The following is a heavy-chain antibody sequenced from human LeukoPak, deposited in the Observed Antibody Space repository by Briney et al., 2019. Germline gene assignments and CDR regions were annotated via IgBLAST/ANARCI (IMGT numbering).Heavy chain of an antibody. D-gene: IGHD3-16*01. Sequence: GGSLRLSCAASGFTFSTYAMSWVRQAPGKGLEWVSAISGSGGSTYYADSVKGRFTISRDNSRNTLYLQMNSLRAEDTAVYYCAKDYSYDSPLHRYSDYWGQGTLVTVSS. CDR3: AKDYSYDSPLHRYSDY. CDR2: ISGSGGST. V-gene: IGHV3-23*01. CDR1: GFTFSTYA. J-gene: IGHJ4*02.